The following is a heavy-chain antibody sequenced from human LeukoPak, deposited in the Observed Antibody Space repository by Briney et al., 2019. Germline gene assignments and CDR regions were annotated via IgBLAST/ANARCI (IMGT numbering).Heavy chain of an antibody. CDR1: GFMFSSYT. CDR3: ARCSRPNTPRPKFDY. Sequence: GGSLRLSCAASGFMFSSYTMHWVRQAPGQGLDWVALISYDGSRESYADSVKRRFTISRDNFNNTLFLHMNSLRPEDAALYYCARCSRPNTPRPKFDYWGQGTRVTVSS. D-gene: IGHD5-18*01. CDR2: ISYDGSRE. J-gene: IGHJ4*02. V-gene: IGHV3-30-3*01.